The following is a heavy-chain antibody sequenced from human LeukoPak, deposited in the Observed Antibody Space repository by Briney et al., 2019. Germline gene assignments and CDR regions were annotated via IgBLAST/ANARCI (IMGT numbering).Heavy chain of an antibody. Sequence: SETLSLTCAVYGGSFSGYYWSWIRQPPGKGLEWIGEINHSGSTNYNPSLKSRVTISVDTSKNQFSLKLSSVTAADTAVYYCARGFRGTIVRGVSPSYYYYGMDVWGQGTVVTVSS. CDR1: GGSFSGYY. J-gene: IGHJ6*02. V-gene: IGHV4-34*01. CDR2: INHSGST. CDR3: ARGFRGTIVRGVSPSYYYYGMDV. D-gene: IGHD3-10*01.